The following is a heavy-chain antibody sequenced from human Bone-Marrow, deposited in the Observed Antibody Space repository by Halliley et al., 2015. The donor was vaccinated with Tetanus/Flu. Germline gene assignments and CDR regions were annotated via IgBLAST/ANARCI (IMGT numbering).Heavy chain of an antibody. CDR3: ARRQGIVASDDNYYYGLDV. CDR1: GYSFSDYW. CDR2: IFPGDSET. D-gene: IGHD3-22*01. J-gene: IGHJ6*02. V-gene: IGHV5-51*01. Sequence: VQLVQSGAEVKEPGESLKISCKGSGYSFSDYWIDWVRQMPGQGLESMGIIFPGDSETRYGPSFQGQVTISADTSISTAYLQWSSLKASASGIYFCARRQGIVASDDNYYYGLDVWGQGTTVTVYS.